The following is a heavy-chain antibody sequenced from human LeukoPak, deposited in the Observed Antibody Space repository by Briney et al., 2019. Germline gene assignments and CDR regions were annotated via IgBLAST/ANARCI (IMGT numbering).Heavy chain of an antibody. CDR2: IYYSGST. J-gene: IGHJ4*02. CDR1: GGSISSGGYY. CDR3: ASTDALAQNSYGYVFDY. V-gene: IGHV4-31*03. Sequence: PSETLSLTCTVSGGSISSGGYYRSWIRQHPGKGLEWIGYIYYSGSTYYNPSLKSRVTISVDTSKNQFSLKLSSVTAADTAVYYCASTDALAQNSYGYVFDYWGQGTLVTVSS. D-gene: IGHD5-18*01.